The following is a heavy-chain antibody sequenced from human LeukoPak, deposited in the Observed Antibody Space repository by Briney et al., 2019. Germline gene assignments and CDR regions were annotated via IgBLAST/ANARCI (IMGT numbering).Heavy chain of an antibody. CDR1: GGSFSGYY. CDR3: ARVVKVDYVWGSYRSFDY. D-gene: IGHD3-16*02. Sequence: PSETLSLTCAVYGGSFSGYYRSWICQPPGKGLEWIGEINHSGNTNYNPSLKSRVTISVDTSKNQFSLKLSSVTAADTAVYYCARVVKVDYVWGSYRSFDYWGQGTLVTVSS. J-gene: IGHJ4*02. CDR2: INHSGNT. V-gene: IGHV4-34*01.